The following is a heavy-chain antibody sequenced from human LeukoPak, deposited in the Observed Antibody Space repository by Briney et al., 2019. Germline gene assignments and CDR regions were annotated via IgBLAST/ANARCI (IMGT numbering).Heavy chain of an antibody. V-gene: IGHV3-21*01. J-gene: IGHJ4*02. CDR3: ARDRQWLSFDY. Sequence: GGSLRLSCAASGFTFSTYTMNWVRQAPGKGLEWVSSISTGSSYIYYADSVKGRFTISRDNAKNSLYLQMNSLRAEDTAVYYCARDRQWLSFDYWGQGTLVTVSS. D-gene: IGHD6-19*01. CDR1: GFTFSTYT. CDR2: ISTGSSYI.